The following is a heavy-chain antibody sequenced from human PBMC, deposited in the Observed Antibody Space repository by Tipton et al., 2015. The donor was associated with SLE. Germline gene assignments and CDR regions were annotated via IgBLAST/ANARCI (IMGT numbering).Heavy chain of an antibody. CDR1: GFSFNKWW. J-gene: IGHJ6*02. CDR2: INHDGNED. Sequence: SLRLSCAASGFSFNKWWMGWLRQVPGKGLEWVASINHDGNEDYYMDSVRGRFTISRDNAKNTLYPQMNSLRVDDTAVYYCGRGVLSERSVGMDVWGQGTTVIVSS. D-gene: IGHD1-26*01. V-gene: IGHV3-7*01. CDR3: GRGVLSERSVGMDV.